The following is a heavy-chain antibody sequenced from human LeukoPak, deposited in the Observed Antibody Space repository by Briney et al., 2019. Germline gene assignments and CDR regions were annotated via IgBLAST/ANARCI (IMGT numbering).Heavy chain of an antibody. CDR3: ARGSSRYDILTGLFDY. CDR1: GYTFPGYY. CDR2: INPNSGGT. Sequence: GASVKVSCKASGYTFPGYYMHWVRQAPGQGLEWMGWINPNSGGTNYAQKFQGRVTMTRDTSISTAYMELSRLRSDDTAVYYCARGSSRYDILTGLFDYWGQGTLVTVSS. D-gene: IGHD3-9*01. V-gene: IGHV1-2*02. J-gene: IGHJ4*02.